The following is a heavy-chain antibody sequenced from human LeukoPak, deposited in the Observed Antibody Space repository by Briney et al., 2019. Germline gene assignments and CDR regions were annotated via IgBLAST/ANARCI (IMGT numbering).Heavy chain of an antibody. CDR3: ASEGYGYGESPDAFDI. CDR2: ISWNSGSI. D-gene: IGHD4-17*01. CDR1: GFTFDDYA. V-gene: IGHV3-9*01. J-gene: IGHJ3*02. Sequence: GGSLRLSCAASGFTFDDYAMHWVRQAPGKGLEWVSGISWNSGSIGYADSVKGRFTISRDNSKNTLYLQMNSLRAEDTAVYYCASEGYGYGESPDAFDIWGQGTMVTVSS.